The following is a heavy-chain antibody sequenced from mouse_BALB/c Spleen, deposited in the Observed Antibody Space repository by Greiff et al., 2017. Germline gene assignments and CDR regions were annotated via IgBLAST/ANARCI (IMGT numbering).Heavy chain of an antibody. CDR1: GFTFSSYT. CDR2: ISSGGSYT. Sequence: EVNVVESGGGLVKPGGSLKLSCAASGFTFSSYTMSWVRQTPEKRLEWVATISSGGSYTYYPDSVKGRFTISRDNAKNTLYLQMSSLKSEDTAMYYCTRDGNSDAMDYWGQGTSVTVSS. J-gene: IGHJ4*01. CDR3: TRDGNSDAMDY. V-gene: IGHV5-6-4*01. D-gene: IGHD2-1*01.